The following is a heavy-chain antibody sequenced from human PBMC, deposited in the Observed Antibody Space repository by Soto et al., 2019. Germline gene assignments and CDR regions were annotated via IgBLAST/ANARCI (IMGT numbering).Heavy chain of an antibody. CDR2: VHTSGSS. J-gene: IGHJ4*02. CDR1: GGSISPYY. CDR3: AREVYTSGWNYDY. Sequence: QVQLRESGPGLVKPSETLSLTCNVSGGSISPYYVNWIRQPAGKGLEWIGRVHTSGSSDYSPSLKNRVTMSVDTSKKQFSLKLNSVTAADTAVDYCAREVYTSGWNYDYWGQGILATVSS. D-gene: IGHD6-19*01. V-gene: IGHV4-4*07.